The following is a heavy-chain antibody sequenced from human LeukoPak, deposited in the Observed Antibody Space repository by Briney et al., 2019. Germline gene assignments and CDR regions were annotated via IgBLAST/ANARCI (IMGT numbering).Heavy chain of an antibody. CDR3: ARLGYCSSTSCFGVDWFDP. J-gene: IGHJ5*02. CDR1: GYTFTSYG. V-gene: IGHV1-18*01. CDR2: ISAYNGNT. Sequence: ASVKVSCKASGYTFTSYGISWVRQAPGQGLEWMGWISAYNGNTNYAQKLQGRVTMTTDTSTSTAYMELRSLRSDDTAVYYCARLGYCSSTSCFGVDWFDPWGQGTLVTVSS. D-gene: IGHD2-2*01.